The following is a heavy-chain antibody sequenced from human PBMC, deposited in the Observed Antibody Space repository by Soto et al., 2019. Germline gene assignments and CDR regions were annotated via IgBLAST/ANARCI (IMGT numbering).Heavy chain of an antibody. CDR3: ASYNWNYATLDY. J-gene: IGHJ4*02. V-gene: IGHV3-21*01. CDR2: ISSSSSYI. CDR1: GFTFSSYS. Sequence: VGSLRLSCAASGFTFSSYSMNWVRQAPGKGLEWVSSISSSSSYIYYADSVKGRFTISRDNAKNSLYLQMNSLRAEDTAVYYCASYNWNYATLDYWGQGTLVTVSS. D-gene: IGHD1-7*01.